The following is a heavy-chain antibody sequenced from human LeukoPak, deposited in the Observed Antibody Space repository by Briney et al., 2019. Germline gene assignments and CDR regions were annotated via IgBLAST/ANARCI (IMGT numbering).Heavy chain of an antibody. J-gene: IGHJ4*02. Sequence: GGSLRLSCVASGFSFTTHAMGWVRQAPGKGLEWVSHISGSGGSTKYSGSVKGRFTISRDNSKNTLYLQMNSLRAEDTAVYYCARGNLFWSGYYLYYFDYWGQGTLVTVSS. CDR1: GFSFTTHA. CDR2: ISGSGGST. V-gene: IGHV3-23*01. CDR3: ARGNLFWSGYYLYYFDY. D-gene: IGHD3-3*01.